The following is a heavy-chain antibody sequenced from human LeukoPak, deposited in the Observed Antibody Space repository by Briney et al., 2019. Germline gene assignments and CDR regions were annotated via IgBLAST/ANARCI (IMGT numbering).Heavy chain of an antibody. CDR2: ISGSGGSA. V-gene: IGHV3-23*01. J-gene: IGHJ4*02. CDR3: AKDLEQLVRGYFDY. Sequence: GGPLRLSCAASGFTFSSYAMSWVRQAPGKGLEWVSAISGSGGSAYYADSVKGRFTISRDNSKNTLYLQMNSLRAEDTAVYYCAKDLEQLVRGYFDYWGQGTLVTVSS. CDR1: GFTFSSYA. D-gene: IGHD6-6*01.